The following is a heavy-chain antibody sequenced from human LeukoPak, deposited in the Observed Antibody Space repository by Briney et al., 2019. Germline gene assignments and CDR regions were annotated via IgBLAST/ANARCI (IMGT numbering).Heavy chain of an antibody. CDR2: IFSHGET. Sequence: GGSLRLSCAGSGFTVGNNYMNWVRQAPGKGLEWVSLIFSHGETSYADSVKGRFTISRDNSKNTLYLQMNGLRVEDTAVYYCARDPPAVSINTYAWGQGTLVTVSS. D-gene: IGHD2-8*01. V-gene: IGHV3-66*01. J-gene: IGHJ4*02. CDR3: ARDPPAVSINTYA. CDR1: GFTVGNNY.